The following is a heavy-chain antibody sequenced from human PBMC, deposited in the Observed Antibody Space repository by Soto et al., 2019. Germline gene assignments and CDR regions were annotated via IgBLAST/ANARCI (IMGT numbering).Heavy chain of an antibody. J-gene: IGHJ4*02. CDR2: IYYSGST. Sequence: TLSLPCTVSGGSVSSGWYYWSWIRQHPGKGLEWIGYIYYSGSTYYNPSLKSRVTISVDTSKNKFSLKLSSVTAADTALYYCARLDSSGYYYGYYFDYWGQGTLVTVSS. D-gene: IGHD3-22*01. V-gene: IGHV4-31*03. CDR1: GGSVSSGWYY. CDR3: ARLDSSGYYYGYYFDY.